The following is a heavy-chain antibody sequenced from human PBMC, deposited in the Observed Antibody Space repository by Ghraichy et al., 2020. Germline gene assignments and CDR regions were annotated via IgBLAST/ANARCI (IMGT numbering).Heavy chain of an antibody. D-gene: IGHD3-22*01. V-gene: IGHV3-30*18. CDR3: AKGESSGYRQLQYYFDY. Sequence: LSLTCAASGFTFSSYGMHWVRQAPGKGLEWVAVISYDGSNKYYADSVKGRFTISRDNSKNTLYLQMNSLRAEDTAVYYCAKGESSGYRQLQYYFDYWGQGTLVTVSS. J-gene: IGHJ4*02. CDR1: GFTFSSYG. CDR2: ISYDGSNK.